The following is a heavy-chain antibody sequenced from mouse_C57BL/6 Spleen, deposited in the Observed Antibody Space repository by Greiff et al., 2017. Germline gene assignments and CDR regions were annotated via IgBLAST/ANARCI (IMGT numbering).Heavy chain of an antibody. CDR2: ISSGGSYT. V-gene: IGHV5-6*01. Sequence: EVQRVESGGDLVKPGGSLKLSCAASGFTFSSYGMSWVRQTPDKRLEWVATISSGGSYTYYPDSVKGRFTISRDNAKNTLYLQTSRLKSEDTAMYYCARQGGYDEFAYWGQGTLVTVSA. J-gene: IGHJ3*01. CDR1: GFTFSSYG. CDR3: ARQGGYDEFAY. D-gene: IGHD2-2*01.